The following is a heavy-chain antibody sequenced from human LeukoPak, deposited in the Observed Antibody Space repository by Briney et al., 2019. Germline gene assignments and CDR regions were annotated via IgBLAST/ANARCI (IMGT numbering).Heavy chain of an antibody. CDR1: GGSISSSTYY. J-gene: IGHJ4*02. V-gene: IGHV4-39*07. D-gene: IGHD5-18*01. CDR2: IYYSGST. CDR3: ARVAQVGDTAMARPRYFDI. Sequence: SETLSLTCTVSGGSISSSTYYWGWIRQPPGKGLEWIGSIYYSGSTYYNPSLKSRVTISLDTSKNQFSLKLSSVTAADTAVYYCARVAQVGDTAMARPRYFDIWGQGTLVTVSS.